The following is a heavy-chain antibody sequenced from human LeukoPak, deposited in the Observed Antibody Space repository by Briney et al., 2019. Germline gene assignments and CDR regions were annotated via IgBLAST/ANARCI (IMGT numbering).Heavy chain of an antibody. D-gene: IGHD4-17*01. CDR2: ISGSNTYI. V-gene: IGHV3-21*01. J-gene: IGHJ4*02. CDR1: GFTFSICR. CDR3: GREGCGDGGGGDY. Sequence: GAPTLSFASSGFTFSICRMNWVRQAPGKGLGWVSSISGSNTYIYYSNSVKSRFTISRDNAKNSLYLQMDSLRAEATAVYYCGREGCGDGGGGDYWGQGTLVTVSS.